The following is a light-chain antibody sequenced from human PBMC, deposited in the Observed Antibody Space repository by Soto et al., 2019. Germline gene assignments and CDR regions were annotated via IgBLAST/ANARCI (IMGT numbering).Light chain of an antibody. V-gene: IGKV1-5*01. J-gene: IGKJ1*01. CDR2: DAS. CDR3: QQYNSYPWT. Sequence: DIQMTQSPSSLSASVGDIFTITCRASQSISSYLNWYQQKPGKAPKLLIYDASSLESGVPSRFSGSGSGTEFTLTITSLQPDDFATYYCQQYNSYPWTFGQGTKVDI. CDR1: QSISSY.